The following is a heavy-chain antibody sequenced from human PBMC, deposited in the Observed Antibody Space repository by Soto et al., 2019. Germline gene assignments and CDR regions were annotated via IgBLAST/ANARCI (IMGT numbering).Heavy chain of an antibody. CDR1: GGSVSSSYCY. CDR2: IYHSGST. D-gene: IGHD3-16*01. Sequence: QMELQESGPGLVRPSETLSLNCTVSGGSVSSSYCYCDWLRQSPGKGLEWIGAIYHSGSTYYNPSLNCRLTISVDTSKNQFSRKMNSMTAADTAVYYCAGGGFRGVDWIWCQGTLVNVSS. CDR3: AGGGFRGVDWI. V-gene: IGHV4-39*01. J-gene: IGHJ1*01.